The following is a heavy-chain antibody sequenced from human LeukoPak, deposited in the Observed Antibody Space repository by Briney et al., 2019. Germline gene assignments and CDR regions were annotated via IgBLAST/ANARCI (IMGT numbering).Heavy chain of an antibody. D-gene: IGHD6-19*01. V-gene: IGHV3-21*01. Sequence: GGSLRLSCAASGFTFSSYSMNWVRQAPGKGLEWVSSISSSSSYIYYADSVKGRFTISRDNAKNSLYLQMNSLRAEDTAVYYCARGQSRGSSGWHVDYWGQGTRVTVSS. CDR3: ARGQSRGSSGWHVDY. J-gene: IGHJ4*02. CDR2: ISSSSSYI. CDR1: GFTFSSYS.